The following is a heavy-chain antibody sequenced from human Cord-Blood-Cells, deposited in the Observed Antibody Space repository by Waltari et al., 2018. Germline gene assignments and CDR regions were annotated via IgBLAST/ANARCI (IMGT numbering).Heavy chain of an antibody. J-gene: IGHJ4*02. Sequence: QVQLQQWGAGLLKPSETLSLTCAVYGGSFSGYYWSWIRQPPGKGLEWIGEINQSGSNNYNASLKSRVTISVDTSKNQFSLKLSSVTAADTAVYYCARHKTNFDYWGQGTLVTVSS. CDR3: ARHKTNFDY. CDR1: GGSFSGYY. CDR2: INQSGSN. V-gene: IGHV4-34*01.